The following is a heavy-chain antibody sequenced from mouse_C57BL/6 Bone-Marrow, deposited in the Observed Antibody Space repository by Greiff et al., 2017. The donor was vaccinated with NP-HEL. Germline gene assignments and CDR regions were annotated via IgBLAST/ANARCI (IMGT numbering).Heavy chain of an antibody. CDR2: IWSGGST. J-gene: IGHJ3*01. CDR1: GFSLTSYG. Sequence: VQLVESGPGLVQPSQSLSITCTVSGFSLTSYGVHWVRQSPGKGLEWLGVIWSGGSTDYNAAFISRLSISKDNSKSQVFFKMNSLQADDTAIYYCAGGYTVLFAYWGQGTLVTVSA. D-gene: IGHD2-2*01. V-gene: IGHV2-2*01. CDR3: AGGYTVLFAY.